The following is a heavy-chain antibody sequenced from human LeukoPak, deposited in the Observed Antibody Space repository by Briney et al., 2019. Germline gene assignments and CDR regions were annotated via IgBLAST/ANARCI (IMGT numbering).Heavy chain of an antibody. CDR1: GGTFSSYA. J-gene: IGHJ5*02. D-gene: IGHD3-16*02. CDR2: IIPIFGTA. V-gene: IGHV1-69*13. Sequence: SVKVSCKASGGTFSSYAISWVRQAPGQGLEWMGGIIPIFGTANYAQKFQGRVTITADESTSTAYMELSSLRSEDTAVYYCARAGTDRERVLGNWFDPWGQGTLVTVSS. CDR3: ARAGTDRERVLGNWFDP.